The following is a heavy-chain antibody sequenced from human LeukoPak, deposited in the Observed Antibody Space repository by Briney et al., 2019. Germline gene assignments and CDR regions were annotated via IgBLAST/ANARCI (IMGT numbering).Heavy chain of an antibody. D-gene: IGHD4-23*01. CDR2: IYHSGST. CDR1: GGSINYYY. J-gene: IGHJ4*02. CDR3: ARNGGNSDFDY. V-gene: IGHV4-59*04. Sequence: SETLSLTCTVSGGSINYYYWMWIRQPPGKGLEWIGEIYHSGSTNYNPSLKSRVTMLLDKSKNQFSLKLSSVTAADTAVYYCARNGGNSDFDYWGQGTLVTVSS.